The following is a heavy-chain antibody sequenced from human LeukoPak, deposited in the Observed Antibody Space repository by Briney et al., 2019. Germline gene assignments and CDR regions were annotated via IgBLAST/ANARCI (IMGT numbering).Heavy chain of an antibody. D-gene: IGHD3-22*01. V-gene: IGHV4-38-2*01. J-gene: IGHJ4*02. Sequence: SETLSLXCAVSGYSISSGYYWGWIRQPPGKGLEWIGSIYHSGSTYYNPSLKSRVTISVDTSKNQFSLKLSSVTAADTAVYYRARQQLDSSGYFNFDYWGQGTLVTVSS. CDR2: IYHSGST. CDR3: ARQQLDSSGYFNFDY. CDR1: GYSISSGYY.